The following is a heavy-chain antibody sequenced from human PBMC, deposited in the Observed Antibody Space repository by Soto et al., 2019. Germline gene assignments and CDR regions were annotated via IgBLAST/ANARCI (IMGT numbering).Heavy chain of an antibody. CDR3: AKGGYCSGGSCYSHDAFDI. D-gene: IGHD2-15*01. Sequence: EVQLLESGGGLVQPGGSLRLSCAASGFTFSSYAMSWVRQAPGKGLEWVSAISGSGGSTYYADSVKGRFTISRDNSKNTLYLQMNSLGAEDTAVYYCAKGGYCSGGSCYSHDAFDIWGQGTMVTVSS. J-gene: IGHJ3*02. CDR2: ISGSGGST. V-gene: IGHV3-23*01. CDR1: GFTFSSYA.